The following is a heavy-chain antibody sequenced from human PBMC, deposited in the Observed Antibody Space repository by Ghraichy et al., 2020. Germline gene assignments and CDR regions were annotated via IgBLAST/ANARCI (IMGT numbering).Heavy chain of an antibody. J-gene: IGHJ4*02. V-gene: IGHV4-59*01. Sequence: SETLSLTCTVSGGSISSYYWSWIRQPPGKGLEWFGYIYHSGSSNYNPSLKSRVTISVDTSKNQFSLRLSSVTGADTAVYYCARGYSSGWLYFDYWGQGTLVTVSS. CDR3: ARGYSSGWLYFDY. CDR1: GGSISSYY. CDR2: IYHSGSS. D-gene: IGHD6-19*01.